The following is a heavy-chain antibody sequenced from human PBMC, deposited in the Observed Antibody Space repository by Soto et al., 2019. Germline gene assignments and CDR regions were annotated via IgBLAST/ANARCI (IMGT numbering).Heavy chain of an antibody. CDR2: ISSSSSTI. Sequence: PGGSLRLSCAAYVFTFSSYGMNWVRQAPGKGLEWVSYISSSSSTIYYADSVKGRFTISRDNAKNSLYLQMNSLRAEDTAVYYCARHPERIAQIGWFDPWGQGTLVTVSS. CDR1: VFTFSSYG. V-gene: IGHV3-48*01. J-gene: IGHJ5*02. CDR3: ARHPERIAQIGWFDP. D-gene: IGHD6-13*01.